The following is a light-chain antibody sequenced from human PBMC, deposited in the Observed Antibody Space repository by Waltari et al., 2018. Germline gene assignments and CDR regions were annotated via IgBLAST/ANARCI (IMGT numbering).Light chain of an antibody. CDR2: RDN. J-gene: IGLJ7*01. Sequence: SYDSTQPLSVSVAPGQTATNTCGRNNIGGKSVHWYQQKPGPAPVLVIYRDNNRPSGIPDRFSGSNSGNTATLTINGAQVGDEADYYCQVRDSNTAVFGGGTHLTVL. CDR3: QVRDSNTAV. V-gene: IGLV3-9*01. CDR1: NIGGKS.